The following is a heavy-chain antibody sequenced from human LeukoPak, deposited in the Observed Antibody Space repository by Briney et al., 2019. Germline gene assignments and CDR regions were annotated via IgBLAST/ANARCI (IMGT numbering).Heavy chain of an antibody. CDR3: ATISGSYLGGGWFDP. V-gene: IGHV1-24*01. J-gene: IGHJ5*02. Sequence: ASVKVSCKVSGYTLTELSMHWVRQAPGKGLEWMGGFDPEDGETIYAQKFQGRVTMTEDTSTDTAYMELGSLRSEDTAVYYCATISGSYLGGGWFDPWGQGTLVTVSS. CDR1: GYTLTELS. CDR2: FDPEDGET. D-gene: IGHD1-26*01.